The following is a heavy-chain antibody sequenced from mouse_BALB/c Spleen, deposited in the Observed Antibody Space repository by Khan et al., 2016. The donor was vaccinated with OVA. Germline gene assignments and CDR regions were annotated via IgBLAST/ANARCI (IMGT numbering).Heavy chain of an antibody. CDR1: GDSITSGY. Sequence: EVQLQESGPSLVKPSQTLSLTCSVTGDSITSGYWTWIRKFPGNKLEYMGYMIYSGDTYYNPSLKRRISITRHTSKNQYYLQLNSVTTEDTTTDDGARSTYGYACAYWGQGTLVTVSA. J-gene: IGHJ3*01. CDR3: ARSTYGYACAY. CDR2: MIYSGDT. D-gene: IGHD2-14*01. V-gene: IGHV3-8*02.